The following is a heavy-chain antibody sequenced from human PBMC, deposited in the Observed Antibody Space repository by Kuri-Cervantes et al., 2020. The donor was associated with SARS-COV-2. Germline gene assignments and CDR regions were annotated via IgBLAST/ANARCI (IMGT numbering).Heavy chain of an antibody. D-gene: IGHD3-10*01. Sequence: GGSLRLSCAASGFTFSAYAMSWVRQAPGRGLEWVSGISDSGINTYYPDSVEGRFTISRDISKKTLYLQMHRLRAEDTAVYYCAKRFVVPTNGTDYFDYWGQGTLVTVSS. CDR3: AKRFVVPTNGTDYFDY. CDR2: ISDSGINT. V-gene: IGHV3-23*01. J-gene: IGHJ4*02. CDR1: GFTFSAYA.